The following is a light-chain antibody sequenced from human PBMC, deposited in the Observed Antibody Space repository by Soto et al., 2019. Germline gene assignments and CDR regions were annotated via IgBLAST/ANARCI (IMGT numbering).Light chain of an antibody. CDR2: GNS. CDR1: SSNIGAGFD. CDR3: QSYDTSLRDWV. Sequence: QSVLTQPPSVSGAPGQTVTISFTGSSSNIGAGFDVHWYQQLPGTAPKVFIYGNSNRPSGVPDRFSGSKSGTSASLAITGLQAEDEADYYCQSYDTSLRDWVFGGGTKVTVL. V-gene: IGLV1-40*01. J-gene: IGLJ3*02.